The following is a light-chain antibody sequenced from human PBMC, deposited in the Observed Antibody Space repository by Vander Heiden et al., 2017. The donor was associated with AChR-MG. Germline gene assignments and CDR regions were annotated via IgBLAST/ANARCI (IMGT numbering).Light chain of an antibody. Sequence: SYELTQPPSVSVSPGQTARITCSGDALPKKYAYWYQQKSGQAPVLVIYEDSKRPAGIPARFSGSSSGTMATLTISGAQVEDEADYYCYSTDSSGNRVFGGGTKLTVL. CDR3: YSTDSSGNRV. V-gene: IGLV3-10*01. CDR1: ALPKKY. J-gene: IGLJ3*02. CDR2: EDS.